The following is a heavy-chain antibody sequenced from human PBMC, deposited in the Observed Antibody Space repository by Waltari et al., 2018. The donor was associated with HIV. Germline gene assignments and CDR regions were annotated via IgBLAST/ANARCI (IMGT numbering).Heavy chain of an antibody. D-gene: IGHD2-2*01. CDR2: SDQSGTA. J-gene: IGHJ3*01. Sequence: QVHLQESGPRLVKPSGTLSLTCAVSGDAVSDDSVTMHQWWSWIRQAPGKGLEWIGESDQSGTANYNPSLESRVTISLDKSKNQVSLKLTSLTAADTAIYFCARDRSGPRTYHGFDVWGQGTKVSVSS. CDR3: ARDRSGPRTYHGFDV. V-gene: IGHV4-4*02. CDR1: DDSVTMHQW.